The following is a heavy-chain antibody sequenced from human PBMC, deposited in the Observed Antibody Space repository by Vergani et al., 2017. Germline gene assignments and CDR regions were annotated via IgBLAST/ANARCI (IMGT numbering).Heavy chain of an antibody. J-gene: IGHJ6*02. Sequence: QVQLQESGPGLVKPSETLSLTCTVSGGSISSYYWSWIRQPPGKGLEWIGYIYYSGSTNYNPSLKSRVTISVDTSKNQFSLKLSSVTAADTAVYYCARGQQYDFWSGYYTGMGGSSAHGMDVWGQGTTVTVSS. CDR1: GGSISSYY. CDR2: IYYSGST. CDR3: ARGQQYDFWSGYYTGMGGSSAHGMDV. D-gene: IGHD3-3*01. V-gene: IGHV4-59*08.